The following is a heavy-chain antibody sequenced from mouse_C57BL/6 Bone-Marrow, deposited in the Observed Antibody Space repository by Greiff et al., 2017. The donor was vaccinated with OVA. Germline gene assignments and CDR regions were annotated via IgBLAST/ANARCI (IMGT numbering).Heavy chain of an antibody. CDR1: GSTFTEYP. J-gene: IGHJ3*01. D-gene: IGHD2-3*01. CDR2: FYPGSGSI. Sequence: VQLVESGAELVKPGASVKLSCKASGSTFTEYPIHWVKQRSGQGLEWIGWFYPGSGSIKYNEKFKDKATLTADKSSRTVYMALSRLTSESSSFYFSARHEKDGSGAWFAYWGQGTLVTVSA. CDR3: ARHEKDGSGAWFAY. V-gene: IGHV1-62-2*01.